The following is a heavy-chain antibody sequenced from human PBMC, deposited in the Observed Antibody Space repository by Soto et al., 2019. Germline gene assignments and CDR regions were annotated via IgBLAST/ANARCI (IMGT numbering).Heavy chain of an antibody. CDR2: ISGSGDST. CDR3: SKALYGGFTY. J-gene: IGHJ4*02. D-gene: IGHD3-10*01. Sequence: EVRLLESGGGLVQPGGSLRLSCAASGFTFSVYAMSWVRQAPGKGMEWVSGISGSGDSTHYADSVKGRFTVSRDNSKSMLYLPTNSLRAADTAIYYCSKALYGGFTYWGQGTLVTVSS. V-gene: IGHV3-23*01. CDR1: GFTFSVYA.